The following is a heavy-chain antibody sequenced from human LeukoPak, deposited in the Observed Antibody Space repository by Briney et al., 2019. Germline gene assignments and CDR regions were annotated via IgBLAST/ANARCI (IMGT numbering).Heavy chain of an antibody. CDR2: ITTTFYT. CDR1: GFTFSSYS. D-gene: IGHD3-22*01. Sequence: GGSLRLSCAASGFTFSSYSVNWVRQVQGKGLEWVSSITTTFYTYYTDSVKGRFTISRDNAKNSLYLQMISLRAEDTAVYYCAGGAYYYDTSGYANAFDIWGQGTMVTVSS. J-gene: IGHJ3*02. CDR3: AGGAYYYDTSGYANAFDI. V-gene: IGHV3-21*01.